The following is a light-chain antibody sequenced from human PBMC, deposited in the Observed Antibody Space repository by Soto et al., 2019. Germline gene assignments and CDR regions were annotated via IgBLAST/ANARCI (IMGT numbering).Light chain of an antibody. V-gene: IGLV1-40*01. Sequence: QSVLTQPPSVTGAPGQRVTISCSGSNSSIGAGHHVNWYQQFPGSAPKLLIYSNAARPSGVPDRFSGSKSGTSASLAITGLQAEGEADYYCQSFDSHVLGLLFGVGTKLTVL. CDR2: SNA. J-gene: IGLJ2*01. CDR3: QSFDSHVLGLL. CDR1: NSSIGAGHH.